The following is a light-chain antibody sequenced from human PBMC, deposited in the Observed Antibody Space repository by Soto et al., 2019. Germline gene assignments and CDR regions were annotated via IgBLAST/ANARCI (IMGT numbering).Light chain of an antibody. CDR2: DNS. CDR1: RSNIGAGYD. V-gene: IGLV1-40*01. Sequence: QSVLTQPPSLSGAPGQTVTISCTGSRSNIGAGYDVHWYQHLPGTAPKVLIFDNSNRPSGVPDRFSGSKSGTSASLAITGLQAEDEAVYYCHPYDVSLRGPAFGGGTKVTVL. CDR3: HPYDVSLRGPA. J-gene: IGLJ2*01.